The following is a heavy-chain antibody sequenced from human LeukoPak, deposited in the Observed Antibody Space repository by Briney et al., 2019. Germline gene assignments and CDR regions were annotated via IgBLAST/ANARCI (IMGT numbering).Heavy chain of an antibody. CDR2: ISRNGAVT. CDR1: GLIFDDYT. CDR3: ARGADGVSSNSRGWFDP. D-gene: IGHD2-15*01. Sequence: GGSLRLSCAASGLIFDDYTMHWVRQAPGKGLEWVSLISRNGAVTKYADSVRGRFTVSRDNARNSLYLQMNTLRAEDTAVYSCARGADGVSSNSRGWFDPWGQGTLVTVSS. V-gene: IGHV3-43*01. J-gene: IGHJ5*02.